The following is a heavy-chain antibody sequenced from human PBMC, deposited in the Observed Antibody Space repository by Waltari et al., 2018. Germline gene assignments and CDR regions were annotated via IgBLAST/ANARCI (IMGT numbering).Heavy chain of an antibody. CDR2: IIPIFGTA. D-gene: IGHD3-10*01. CDR3: ASKRYYYGSGSYRGHDGYYYGMDV. CDR1: GGTFSSYA. J-gene: IGHJ6*02. Sequence: QVQLVQSGAEVKKPGSSVKVSCKASGGTFSSYAISWVRQAPGQGLEWMGGIIPIFGTANYAQKFQGRVTITTDESTSTAYMELSSLRSEDTAVYYCASKRYYYGSGSYRGHDGYYYGMDVWGQGTTVTVSS. V-gene: IGHV1-69*05.